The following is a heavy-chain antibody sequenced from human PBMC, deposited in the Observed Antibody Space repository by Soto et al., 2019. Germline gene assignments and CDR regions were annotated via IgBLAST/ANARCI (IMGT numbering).Heavy chain of an antibody. CDR3: ARDRGGSCYSAGCGMDV. J-gene: IGHJ6*02. V-gene: IGHV3-30-3*01. CDR1: GFTFSSYA. Sequence: SGGSLRLSCAASGFTFSSYAMHWVRQAPGKGLEWVAVISYDGSNKYYADSVKGRFTISRDNSKNTLYLQMNSLRAEDTAVYYCARDRGGSCYSAGCGMDVWGQGTTVTVSS. CDR2: ISYDGSNK. D-gene: IGHD2-15*01.